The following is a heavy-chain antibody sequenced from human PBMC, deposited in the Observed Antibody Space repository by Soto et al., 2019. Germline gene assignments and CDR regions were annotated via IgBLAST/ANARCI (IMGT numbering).Heavy chain of an antibody. Sequence: ASVKVSCKASGYTFTSYAMHWVRQAPGQRLEWMGWINAGNGNTKYSQKFQGRVTITRDTSASTAYMELSSLRSEDTAVYYCARGDRSSYPYYYYYGIDVWGEGTTVPVYS. J-gene: IGHJ6*04. D-gene: IGHD6-6*01. CDR2: INAGNGNT. CDR3: ARGDRSSYPYYYYYGIDV. V-gene: IGHV1-3*01. CDR1: GYTFTSYA.